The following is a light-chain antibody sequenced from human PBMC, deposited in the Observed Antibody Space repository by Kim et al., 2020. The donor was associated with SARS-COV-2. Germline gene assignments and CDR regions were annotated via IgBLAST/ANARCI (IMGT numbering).Light chain of an antibody. CDR2: GKN. Sequence: SSELTQDPAVSVALGHTVRITCQGDSLRSYYATWYQQKPGQAPIVVIYGKNNRPSGIPDRFSGSSSGNTASLTITGTQAGDEADYYCNSRDSNDNVLFGGGTQLTVL. J-gene: IGLJ2*01. CDR1: SLRSYY. V-gene: IGLV3-19*01. CDR3: NSRDSNDNVL.